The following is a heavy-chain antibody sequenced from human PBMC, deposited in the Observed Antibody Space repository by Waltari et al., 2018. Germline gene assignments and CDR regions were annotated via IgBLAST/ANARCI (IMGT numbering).Heavy chain of an antibody. D-gene: IGHD3-3*01. J-gene: IGHJ4*02. Sequence: QVELQESGPGLVKPSETLSLTCKVSGYSISSNSFWGWIRQPPGKGPEWIGSILHSGSTYYNPSLKSRVTISVDTSKNQFSLKLISVTAADTAVYYCARVAYSDFWSDYSSRPSFDYWGPGTLVTVSS. CDR2: ILHSGST. CDR3: ARVAYSDFWSDYSSRPSFDY. CDR1: GYSISSNSF. V-gene: IGHV4-38-2*02.